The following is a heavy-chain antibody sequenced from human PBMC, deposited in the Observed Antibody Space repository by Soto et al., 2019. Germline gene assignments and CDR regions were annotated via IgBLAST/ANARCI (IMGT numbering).Heavy chain of an antibody. D-gene: IGHD6-13*01. CDR3: ATPTRVGYSSSWYRWMFDC. J-gene: IGHJ4*02. CDR1: GYTLTELS. V-gene: IGHV1-24*01. Sequence: ASVKISCKVSGYTLTELSMHWVRQAPGKGLEWMGGFDPEDGETIYAQKFQGRVTMTEDTPTDTAYMELSSLRSEDTAVYYCATPTRVGYSSSWYRWMFDCWGQGTLVTVS. CDR2: FDPEDGET.